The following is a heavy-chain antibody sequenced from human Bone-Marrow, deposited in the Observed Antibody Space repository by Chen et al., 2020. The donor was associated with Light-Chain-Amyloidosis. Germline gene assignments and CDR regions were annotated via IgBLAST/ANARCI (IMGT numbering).Heavy chain of an antibody. CDR3: TRKGGYFDF. Sequence: EVQLVESGGGLVQPGGSLRLSCAASKFAFSDYWMSWVRQAPGKGLEWVSTVSGSTVSTYYAGAVKGRFIISRDNSKSTLYLQMNSLRAGDTAVYFCTRKGGYFDFWGQGSLVTVSS. V-gene: IGHV3-23*04. D-gene: IGHD3-10*01. CDR2: VSGSTVST. CDR1: KFAFSDYW. J-gene: IGHJ4*02.